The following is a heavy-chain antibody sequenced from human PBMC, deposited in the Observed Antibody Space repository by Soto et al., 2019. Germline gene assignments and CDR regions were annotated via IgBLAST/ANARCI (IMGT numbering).Heavy chain of an antibody. CDR3: AREQITNYAFDI. D-gene: IGHD2-2*01. V-gene: IGHV3-53*04. CDR2: IYSGGST. Sequence: GXSLILSCAASGFTVSSNYMSCVRQAPWKGLEWVSVIYSGGSTYYADSVKGRFTISRYNSKNTLYLQMNSLRAEDTAVYYCAREQITNYAFDIWGQGTMVTVSS. CDR1: GFTVSSNY. J-gene: IGHJ3*02.